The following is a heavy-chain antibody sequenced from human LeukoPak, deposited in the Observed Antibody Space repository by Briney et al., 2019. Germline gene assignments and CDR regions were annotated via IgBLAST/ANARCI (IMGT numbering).Heavy chain of an antibody. CDR1: GFTFSSYA. V-gene: IGHV3-23*01. J-gene: IGHJ4*02. CDR2: INISGDTT. CDR3: AREAPFDY. Sequence: GGSLRLSCAASGFTFSSYAMSWVRQAPGKGLEWVSIINISGDTTNYADSVKGRFTISRDSSKNTLYLQMNNLRAEDTAVYYCAREAPFDYWGQGTLVTVSS.